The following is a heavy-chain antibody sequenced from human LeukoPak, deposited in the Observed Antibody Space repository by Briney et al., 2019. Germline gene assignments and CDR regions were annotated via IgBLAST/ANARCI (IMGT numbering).Heavy chain of an antibody. J-gene: IGHJ3*02. CDR3: ATDTIGQKLSLYFPAFDI. V-gene: IGHV1-69*06. CDR1: GGTFSSYA. D-gene: IGHD3-16*02. CDR2: IIPIFGTA. Sequence: ASVKVSCKASGGTFSSYAISWVRQAPGQGLEWMGGIIPIFGTANYAQKFQGRVTMTEDTSTDTAYMELSSLRSEDTAVYYCATDTIGQKLSLYFPAFDIWGQGTMVTVSS.